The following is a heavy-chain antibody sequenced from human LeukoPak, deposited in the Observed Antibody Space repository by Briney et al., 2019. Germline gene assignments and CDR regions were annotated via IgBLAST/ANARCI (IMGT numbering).Heavy chain of an antibody. CDR2: MNPNSGNT. D-gene: IGHD3-3*01. J-gene: IGHJ6*03. Sequence: ASVTVSCKASGYTFTSYDINWVRQATGQGLEWMGWMNPNSGNTGYAQKFQGRVTMTRNTSISTAYMELSSLRSEDTAVYYCARRGLEYPRPSYYYMDVWGKGTTVTVSS. V-gene: IGHV1-8*01. CDR1: GYTFTSYD. CDR3: ARRGLEYPRPSYYYMDV.